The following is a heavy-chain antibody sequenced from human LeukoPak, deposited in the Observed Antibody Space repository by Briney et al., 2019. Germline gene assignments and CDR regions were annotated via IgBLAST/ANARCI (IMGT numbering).Heavy chain of an antibody. D-gene: IGHD3-10*01. CDR2: MNPNSGNT. V-gene: IGHV1-8*01. CDR3: ARHPYYYGSGKYYMDV. Sequence: PGASVKVSCKASGYTFTSYDINWVRQATGQGLEWMGWMNPNSGNTGYAQKFQGRVIMTRNTSISTAYMELSSLRSEDTAVYYCARHPYYYGSGKYYMDVWGKGTTVTVSS. J-gene: IGHJ6*03. CDR1: GYTFTSYD.